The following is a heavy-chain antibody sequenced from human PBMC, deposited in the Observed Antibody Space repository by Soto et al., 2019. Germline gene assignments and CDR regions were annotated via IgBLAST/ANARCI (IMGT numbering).Heavy chain of an antibody. CDR3: ARTMVRGVITPPYYYYGMDV. V-gene: IGHV1-2*04. Sequence: ASVKVSCKASGYTFTGYYMHWVRQAPGQGLEWMGWINPNSDGTNYAQKFQGWVTMTRDTSISTAYIELSRLRSDDTAVYYCARTMVRGVITPPYYYYGMDVWGQGTTVTVSS. CDR2: INPNSDGT. J-gene: IGHJ6*02. CDR1: GYTFTGYY. D-gene: IGHD3-10*01.